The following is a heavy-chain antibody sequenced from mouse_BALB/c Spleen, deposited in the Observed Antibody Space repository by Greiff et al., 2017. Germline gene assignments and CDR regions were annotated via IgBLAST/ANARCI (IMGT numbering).Heavy chain of an antibody. J-gene: IGHJ3*01. Sequence: EVQLVESGGGLVKPEGSLKLSCAASGFTFSDYYMYWVRQSPEKRLEWVAEISSGGSYTYYPDTVTGRFTISRDNAKNTLYLEMSSLRSEDTAMYYCARDGWLLRYWGQGTLVTVSA. CDR2: ISSGGSYT. V-gene: IGHV5-9-4*01. D-gene: IGHD2-3*01. CDR1: GFTFSDYY. CDR3: ARDGWLLRY.